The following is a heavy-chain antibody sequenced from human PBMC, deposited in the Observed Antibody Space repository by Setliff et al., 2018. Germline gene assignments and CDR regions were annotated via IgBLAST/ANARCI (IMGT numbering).Heavy chain of an antibody. CDR3: ARRATYYNFWSGYYDY. CDR2: IIPIFGTA. J-gene: IGHJ4*02. V-gene: IGHV1-69*06. Sequence: ASVKVSCKASGGTFSSYAISWVRQAPGQGLEWMGRIIPIFGTANYAQKFQGRVTITADKSTSTAYMELSSLRSEDTAVYYCARRATYYNFWSGYYDYWGQGTLVTV. CDR1: GGTFSSYA. D-gene: IGHD3-3*01.